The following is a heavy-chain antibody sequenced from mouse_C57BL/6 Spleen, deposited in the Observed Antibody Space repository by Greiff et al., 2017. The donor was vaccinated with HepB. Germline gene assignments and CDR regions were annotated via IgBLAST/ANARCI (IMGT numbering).Heavy chain of an antibody. D-gene: IGHD1-1*01. CDR1: GFNIKDYY. CDR2: IDPEDGDT. CDR3: AFITTVHYWYFDV. V-gene: IGHV14-2*01. J-gene: IGHJ1*03. Sequence: VQLQQSGAELVKPGASVKLSCTASGFNIKDYYMHWVKQRTEQGLEWIGRIDPEDGDTKYAPKFQGKATITADTSSTTAYLQLSSLTSEDTAVYYCAFITTVHYWYFDVWGTGTTVTVSS.